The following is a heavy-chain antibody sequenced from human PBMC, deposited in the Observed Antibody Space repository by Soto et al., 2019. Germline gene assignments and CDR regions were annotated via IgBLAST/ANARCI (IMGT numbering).Heavy chain of an antibody. CDR2: IYYSGSA. Sequence: PSETLSLTCTVSGGSISRSGYYWGWIRQPPGKGLEWIGSIYYSGSAYYNPSLKSRVTISVDTSKNHFSLKLSSVTAADTAVYYCASLLSEYYSYAMDVWGQGTTVTVSS. V-gene: IGHV4-39*01. CDR1: GGSISRSGYY. J-gene: IGHJ6*02. CDR3: ASLLSEYYSYAMDV.